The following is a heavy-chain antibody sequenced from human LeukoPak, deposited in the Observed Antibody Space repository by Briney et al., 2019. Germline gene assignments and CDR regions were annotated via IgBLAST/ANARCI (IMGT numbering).Heavy chain of an antibody. CDR3: ARSPLYYDFWSGYYNSYYFDY. V-gene: IGHV4-30-2*02. CDR1: GGSISSGGYY. CDR2: IYHSGST. D-gene: IGHD3-3*01. J-gene: IGHJ4*02. Sequence: PSETLSLTCTASGGSISSGGYYWSWIRQPPGKGLEWIGYIYHSGSTYYSPSLKSRVTISVGRSKNQFSLKLSSVTAADTAVYYCARSPLYYDFWSGYYNSYYFDYWGQGTLVTVSS.